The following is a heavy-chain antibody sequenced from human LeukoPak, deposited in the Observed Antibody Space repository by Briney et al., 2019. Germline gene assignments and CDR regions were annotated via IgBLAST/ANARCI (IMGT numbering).Heavy chain of an antibody. CDR3: ARRAGAYSHPYDY. V-gene: IGHV3-7*01. CDR1: GFTFSSYW. CDR2: IKKDGSEK. J-gene: IGHJ4*02. Sequence: PGGSLRLSCAASGFTFSSYWMSWVRQAPGKGLEWVANIKKDGSEKYYVDSVKGRFTISRDNAKKSLYLQVNSLRAEDTAVYYCARRAGAYSHPYDYWGQGTLVTVSS. D-gene: IGHD4/OR15-4a*01.